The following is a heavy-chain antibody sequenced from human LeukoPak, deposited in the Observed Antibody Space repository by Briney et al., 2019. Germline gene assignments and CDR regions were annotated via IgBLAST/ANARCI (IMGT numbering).Heavy chain of an antibody. Sequence: GASVRVSCKASGYLFTVYYLHWVRQAPGRGLEWMGWINTESGDTNYEQKFQGRVAMTRDTSTSTAYMELSRMTSDDTAVYYCARTLRYCGRDCHDQGFQYRGQGTLVIVSS. J-gene: IGHJ1*01. D-gene: IGHD2-21*02. CDR2: INTESGDT. CDR1: GYLFTVYY. CDR3: ARTLRYCGRDCHDQGFQY. V-gene: IGHV1-2*02.